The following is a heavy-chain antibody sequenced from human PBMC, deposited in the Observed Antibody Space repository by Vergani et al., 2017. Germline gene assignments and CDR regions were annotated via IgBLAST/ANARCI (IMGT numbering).Heavy chain of an antibody. CDR1: GGSMSGYY. Sequence: QVRLQESGPGLVKPSETLSLTCSVSGGSMSGYYWSWIRQPPGKELEWIGYMYHNGSTNYNPALETRVTISGDTSKNQFSLKLNSVTAADTAVYYWGRVADFYGLGGRLLDLWGQGILVTVSS. V-gene: IGHV4-59*01. J-gene: IGHJ5*02. CDR2: MYHNGST. D-gene: IGHD3-10*01. CDR3: GRVADFYGLGGRLLDL.